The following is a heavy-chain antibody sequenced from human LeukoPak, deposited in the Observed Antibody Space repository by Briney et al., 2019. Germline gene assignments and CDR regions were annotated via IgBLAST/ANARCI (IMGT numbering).Heavy chain of an antibody. CDR1: GYTFTSYG. CDR3: ARACSSTSCYNSDY. Sequence: ASVKVSCQASGYTFTSYGISWVRQAPGQGLEWMGWISAYNGNINYAQKLHGRVTMTTDTSTSTGYMEMRSVRSDETAMYYCARACSSTSCYNSDYWGQGTLVTVSS. J-gene: IGHJ4*02. D-gene: IGHD2-2*02. V-gene: IGHV1-18*01. CDR2: ISAYNGNI.